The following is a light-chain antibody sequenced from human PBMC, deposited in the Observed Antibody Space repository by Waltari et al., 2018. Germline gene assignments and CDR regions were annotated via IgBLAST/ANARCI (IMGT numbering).Light chain of an antibody. CDR2: AAY. CDR1: QSISSY. CDR3: QQSYNTPPT. Sequence: DIQMTQFPSSLSASVGDRVTITCRATQSISSYLNWYQQKPGKVPNLLISAAYSLHSGVPSRFSGSGSGTDFTLTISSLQPEDFATYYCQQSYNTPPTFGQGTKLEIK. J-gene: IGKJ2*01. V-gene: IGKV1-39*01.